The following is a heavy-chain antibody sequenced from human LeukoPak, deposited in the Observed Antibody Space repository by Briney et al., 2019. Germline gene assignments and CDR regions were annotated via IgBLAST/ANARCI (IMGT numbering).Heavy chain of an antibody. CDR3: ATSRDGYNYLGY. V-gene: IGHV4-30-2*01. D-gene: IGHD5-24*01. CDR2: IYHSGST. CDR1: GGSISSGGYS. Sequence: SETLSLTCAVSGGSISSGGYSWSWIRQPPGKGLEWIGYIYHSGSTYYNPSLKSRVTISVDRSKNQFSLKLSSVTAADTAVYYCATSRDGYNYLGYWGQGTLVTVSS. J-gene: IGHJ4*01.